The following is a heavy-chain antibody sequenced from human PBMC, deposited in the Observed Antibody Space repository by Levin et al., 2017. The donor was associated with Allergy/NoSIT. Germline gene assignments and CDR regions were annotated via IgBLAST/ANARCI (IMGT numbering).Heavy chain of an antibody. J-gene: IGHJ6*03. V-gene: IGHV3-33*01. D-gene: IGHD5-12*01. CDR3: ARVLRFYYYYYMDV. CDR2: IWDDGYKK. Sequence: LSLTCAASGFTFSSYGMHWVRQAPGKGLEWVAVIWDDGYKKYYADSVKGRFTISRDNSKNTLYLLMNSLRAEDTAVYYCARVLRFYYYYYMDVWGKGTTVTVSS. CDR1: GFTFSSYG.